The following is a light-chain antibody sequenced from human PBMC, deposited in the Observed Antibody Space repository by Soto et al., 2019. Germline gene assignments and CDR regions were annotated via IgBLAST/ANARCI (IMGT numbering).Light chain of an antibody. CDR3: QQHINWPLT. CDR2: EAS. Sequence: EIVLTPSPATLSLSPWERATLSCRASQTVSSSLAWYQPTPGQAPRLLIYEASNRATGIPARFSGSGSGADFTLTISSLEPEDFALYYCQQHINWPLTFGGGTKLDI. CDR1: QTVSSS. J-gene: IGKJ4*01. V-gene: IGKV3-11*01.